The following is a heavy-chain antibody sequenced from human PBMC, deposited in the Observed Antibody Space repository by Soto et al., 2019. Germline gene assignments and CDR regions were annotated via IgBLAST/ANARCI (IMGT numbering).Heavy chain of an antibody. J-gene: IGHJ6*02. D-gene: IGHD3-3*01. CDR2: IIPIFGTA. CDR3: TRSLLFLEWTLYLSYYYHYGMDV. V-gene: IGHV1-69*01. Sequence: QVRLVQSGAEVKKPGSSVKVSCKASGGTFSSYAVSWVRQAHGQGLEWMGGIIPIFGTANYAQKFQGRVSITADEPTSRAYMELKDLRSEDTAVYYCTRSLLFLEWTLYLSYYYHYGMDVWGQGTTVTVSS. CDR1: GGTFSSYA.